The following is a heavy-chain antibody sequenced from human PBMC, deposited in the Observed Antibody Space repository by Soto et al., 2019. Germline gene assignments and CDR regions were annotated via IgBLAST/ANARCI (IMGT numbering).Heavy chain of an antibody. Sequence: QVQLVESGGGVVQPGGSLRLSCEVSGFSFRSFGMHWVRQAPGKGLEWVTVISHEGSYKHYADSVKGRFTISRDDSKNTLYLQMNSLRAEDTAVYYCAKEGGYGDRIADDYYYYGMDVWGKGTTVTVSS. CDR2: ISHEGSYK. CDR3: AKEGGYGDRIADDYYYYGMDV. J-gene: IGHJ6*04. D-gene: IGHD4-17*01. V-gene: IGHV3-30*18. CDR1: GFSFRSFG.